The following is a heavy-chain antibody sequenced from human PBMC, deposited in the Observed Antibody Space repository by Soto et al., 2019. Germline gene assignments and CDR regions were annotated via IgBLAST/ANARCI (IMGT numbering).Heavy chain of an antibody. CDR3: TTDPQGSTSSIYYYGMDD. D-gene: IGHD2-2*01. V-gene: IGHV3-15*01. CDR1: GFTFSNAW. CDR2: IKSKTDGGTT. J-gene: IGHJ6*02. Sequence: GGSLRLSCAASGFTFSNAWMSWVRQAPGKGLEWVGRIKSKTDGGTTDYAAPVKGRFTISRDDSKNTLYLQMNSLKTEDTAVYYCTTDPQGSTSSIYYYGMDDWGQGTTVTVSS.